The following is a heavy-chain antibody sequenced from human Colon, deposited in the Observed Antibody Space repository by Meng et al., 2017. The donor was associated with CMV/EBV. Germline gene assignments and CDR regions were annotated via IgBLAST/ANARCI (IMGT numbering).Heavy chain of an antibody. D-gene: IGHD1/OR15-1a*01. Sequence: VAWGGGLVRPGGALRLSRAASGFTFVHAWMSWVRQAPGTGLEWVARVRAGGTADYAAPVKGRFTVGRDDSTNTVYLQMNNLLSNDTAVYYCVTDYPERTAQIDNWGQGTLVTVSS. V-gene: IGHV3-15*01. CDR1: GFTFVHAW. J-gene: IGHJ4*02. CDR3: VTDYPERTAQIDN. CDR2: VRAGGTA.